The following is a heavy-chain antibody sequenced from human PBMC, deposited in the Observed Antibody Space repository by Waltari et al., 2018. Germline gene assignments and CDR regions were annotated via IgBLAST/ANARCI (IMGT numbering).Heavy chain of an antibody. Sequence: QVQLVQSGAEVKKPGSSVKVSCKAAGGTFSSYAISWVRQAQGQGLEWMGRIIPIFGTANYAQKFQGRVTITADKSTSTAYMELSSLRSEDTAVYYCARISGAHQGPLRAFDIWGQGTMVTVSS. D-gene: IGHD7-27*01. CDR1: GGTFSSYA. CDR3: ARISGAHQGPLRAFDI. V-gene: IGHV1-69*08. J-gene: IGHJ3*02. CDR2: IIPIFGTA.